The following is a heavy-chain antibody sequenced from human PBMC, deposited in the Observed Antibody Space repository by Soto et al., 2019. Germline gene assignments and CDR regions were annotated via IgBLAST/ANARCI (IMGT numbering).Heavy chain of an antibody. CDR2: INPLPTSGST. Sequence: QVQLVQSGAEVKKPGASVKVSCKASGYIFTNYYIHWVRQAPGQGLEWMAIINPLPTSGSTNYAKKVQGRVTVTRDTSTSTVYQELSSLRSDGTAVYSCARDLAAAAYWGQGTLVTVSS. V-gene: IGHV1-46*01. D-gene: IGHD6-13*01. J-gene: IGHJ4*02. CDR3: ARDLAAAAY. CDR1: GYIFTNYY.